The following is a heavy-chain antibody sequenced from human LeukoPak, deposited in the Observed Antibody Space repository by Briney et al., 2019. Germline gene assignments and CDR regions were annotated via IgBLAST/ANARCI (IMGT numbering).Heavy chain of an antibody. CDR2: IYYSGST. CDR1: GGSFSSGSYY. V-gene: IGHV4-61*01. D-gene: IGHD3-22*01. Sequence: SETLSLTCTVSGGSFSSGSYYWSWIRQPPGKGLEWIGYIYYSGSTNYNPSLKSRVTISVDTSKNQFSLKLSSVTAADTAVYYCASTTYSSGYWSDYYYYGMDVWGQGTTVTVS. J-gene: IGHJ6*02. CDR3: ASTTYSSGYWSDYYYYGMDV.